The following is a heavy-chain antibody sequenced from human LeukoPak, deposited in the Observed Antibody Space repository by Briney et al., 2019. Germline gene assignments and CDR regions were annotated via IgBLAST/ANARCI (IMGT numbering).Heavy chain of an antibody. Sequence: SETLSLTCTVSGGSISSGGYYWSGIRHPPGRGLEGIGYFYYSGSTDYNPSIKRGVTISVETSKNQFSLHLSSVTAADTAVYYSARVVLTTVEMRFDYWGQGSLVTVSS. J-gene: IGHJ4*02. D-gene: IGHD4-11*01. CDR2: FYYSGST. CDR1: GGSISSGGYY. CDR3: ARVVLTTVEMRFDY. V-gene: IGHV4-31*03.